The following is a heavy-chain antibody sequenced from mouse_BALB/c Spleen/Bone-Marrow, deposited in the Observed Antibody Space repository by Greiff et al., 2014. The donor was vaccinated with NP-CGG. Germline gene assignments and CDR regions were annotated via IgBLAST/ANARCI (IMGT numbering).Heavy chain of an antibody. J-gene: IGHJ2*01. CDR1: GFNIKDTY. CDR3: ASYVYGYYFDY. D-gene: IGHD2-2*01. V-gene: IGHV14-3*02. Sequence: VQLQQSGAELVKPRASVKLSCTASGFNIKDTYIHWVKQRPEQGLEWIGRIDPANDNTKYDPKFQGKATITADTSSSTAYLQLSSLTSEDTAVYYCASYVYGYYFDYWGQGTTLTVSS. CDR2: IDPANDNT.